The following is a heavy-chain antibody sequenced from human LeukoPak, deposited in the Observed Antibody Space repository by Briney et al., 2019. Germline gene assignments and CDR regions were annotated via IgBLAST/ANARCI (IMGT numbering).Heavy chain of an antibody. J-gene: IGHJ4*02. CDR1: GLTFSNYA. D-gene: IGHD4-17*01. V-gene: IGHV3-23*01. Sequence: GGSLRLSCVASGLTFSNYAMSWVRQAPGKGLEWVSLITGSIGSTSYAGSVKGRFTISRDTSKNTLYLQMNSLRAEDTAIYYCAKGMTTVTTRSPLDYWGQGTLVTVSS. CDR2: ITGSIGST. CDR3: AKGMTTVTTRSPLDY.